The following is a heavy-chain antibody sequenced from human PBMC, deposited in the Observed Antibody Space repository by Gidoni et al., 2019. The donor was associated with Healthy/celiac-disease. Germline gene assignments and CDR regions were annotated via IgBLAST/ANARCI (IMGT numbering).Heavy chain of an antibody. CDR3: AGEALWTNAFDI. J-gene: IGHJ3*02. CDR2: ISSSSSYI. Sequence: EVQLVESGGGLVKPGGSLILLCAASGFTFSSYSMNWFRQAPGKGLEWVSSISSSSSYIYYADSVKGRFTISRDNAKNSLYLQMNSLRAEDTAVYYCAGEALWTNAFDIWGQGTMVTVSS. CDR1: GFTFSSYS. V-gene: IGHV3-21*01. D-gene: IGHD1-1*01.